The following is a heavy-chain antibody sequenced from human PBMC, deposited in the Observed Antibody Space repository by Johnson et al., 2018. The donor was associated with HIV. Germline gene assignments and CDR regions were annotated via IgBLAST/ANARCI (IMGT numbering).Heavy chain of an antibody. CDR1: GFTFSSYG. CDR2: IRYDGSNK. Sequence: QEQLVESGGGLVQPGWSLRLSCAASGFTFSSYGMHWVRQAPGKGLEWVAFIRYDGSNKYYADSVKGRFTISRDNSKNTLYLQMNSLRAEDTAVYYCASSWGNAFDIWGQGTMVTVSS. D-gene: IGHD7-27*01. J-gene: IGHJ3*02. CDR3: ASSWGNAFDI. V-gene: IGHV3-30*02.